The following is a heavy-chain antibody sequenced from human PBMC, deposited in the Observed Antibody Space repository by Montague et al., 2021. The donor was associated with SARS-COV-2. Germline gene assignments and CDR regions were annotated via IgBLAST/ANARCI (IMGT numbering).Heavy chain of an antibody. CDR1: GGSISSYY. CDR3: ARVGHRVSGCYYYV. V-gene: IGHV4-59*01. Sequence: SETLSLTCTVSGGSISSYYWSWIRQPPGKGLEWIGDIYYSGSTNYNPSLKSRVTISVDTSKNQFSLKLSSVTAADTAVYYCARVGHRVSGCYYYVWGQGTLVTVSS. D-gene: IGHD3-10*01. J-gene: IGHJ4*02. CDR2: IYYSGST.